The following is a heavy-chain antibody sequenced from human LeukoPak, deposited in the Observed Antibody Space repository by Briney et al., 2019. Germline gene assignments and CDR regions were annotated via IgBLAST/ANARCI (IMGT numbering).Heavy chain of an antibody. CDR1: GVSVSDYY. CDR3: ASRKLGNDY. D-gene: IGHD7-27*01. V-gene: IGHV4-59*02. J-gene: IGHJ4*01. CDR2: IYYTGTS. Sequence: SETLSLTCTVSGVSVSDYYWSWIRQSPGKGLEWIGYIYYTGTSSYNTSLRSRVTISADTSKNQFSLKLSSVTAADTAVYYCASRKLGNDYWGQGTLVTVSS.